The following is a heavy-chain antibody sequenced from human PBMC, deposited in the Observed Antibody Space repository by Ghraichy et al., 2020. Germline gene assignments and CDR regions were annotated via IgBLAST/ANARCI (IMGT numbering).Heavy chain of an antibody. CDR2: IKQDGSDT. CDR3: ARESVLTGMGDDASDI. D-gene: IGHD3-9*01. Sequence: GGSLRLSCAASGFTFSSHYMTWVRQAPGKGLEWVANIKQDGSDTFYLDSVRGRFTISRDNAKNSLYLQMNSLRADDTAVYYCARESVLTGMGDDASDIWGQGIMVTVPS. V-gene: IGHV3-7*03. CDR1: GFTFSSHY. J-gene: IGHJ3*02.